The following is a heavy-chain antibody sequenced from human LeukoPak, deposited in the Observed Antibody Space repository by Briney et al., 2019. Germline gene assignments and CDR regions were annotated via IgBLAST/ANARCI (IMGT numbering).Heavy chain of an antibody. Sequence: GGSLRLSCAASGFTFSSYAMHWVRQAPGKGLEWVAVISYDGSNKYYADSVKGRFTISRDNSKNTLYLQMNSLRAEDTAVYYWAKVMGTSCYWGLDYWGQGTRVTVSS. V-gene: IGHV3-30-3*01. CDR3: AKVMGTSCYWGLDY. CDR2: ISYDGSNK. J-gene: IGHJ4*02. D-gene: IGHD2-2*01. CDR1: GFTFSSYA.